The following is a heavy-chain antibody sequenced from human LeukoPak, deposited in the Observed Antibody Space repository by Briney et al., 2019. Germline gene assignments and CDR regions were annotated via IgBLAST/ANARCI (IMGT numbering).Heavy chain of an antibody. D-gene: IGHD6-13*01. CDR3: ARHSNTYYYGMGV. CDR1: GGSISSYH. V-gene: IGHV4-4*07. Sequence: SETLSLTCTVSGGSISSYHWTWIRRPAGKGLEWVGHFYSSGSTNYNPSLKGRVTMSIDTSKNHFSLKLSSVTAADTAVYYCARHSNTYYYGMGVWGQGTMVTVSS. J-gene: IGHJ6*02. CDR2: FYSSGST.